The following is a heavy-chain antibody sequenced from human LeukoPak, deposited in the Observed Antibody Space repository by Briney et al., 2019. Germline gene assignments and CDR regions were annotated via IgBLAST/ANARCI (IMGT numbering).Heavy chain of an antibody. CDR1: GFTFSSYA. D-gene: IGHD1-26*01. CDR3: AKEVYSGSYRHLDY. CDR2: ISGSGSST. V-gene: IGHV3-23*01. J-gene: IGHJ4*02. Sequence: GGSLRLSCAASGFTFSSYAMSWVRQAPGKGLEWVSAISGSGSSTYYADSVKGRFTISRDNSKNTLYLQMNSLRAEDTAVYYCAKEVYSGSYRHLDYWGQGSLVTVSS.